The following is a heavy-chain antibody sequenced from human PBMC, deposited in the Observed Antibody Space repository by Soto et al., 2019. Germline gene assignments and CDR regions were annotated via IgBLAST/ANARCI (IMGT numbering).Heavy chain of an antibody. CDR3: ARDITTYSSSPGGDY. CDR2: ISAYNGNT. Sequence: ASVKVSCKASGYTFTSYGISWVRQAPGQGLEWMGWISAYNGNTNYAQKLQGRVTMTTDTSTSTAYMELRSLRSDDTAVYYCARDITTYSSSPGGDYWGQGTLVTVSS. CDR1: GYTFTSYG. D-gene: IGHD6-6*01. J-gene: IGHJ4*02. V-gene: IGHV1-18*01.